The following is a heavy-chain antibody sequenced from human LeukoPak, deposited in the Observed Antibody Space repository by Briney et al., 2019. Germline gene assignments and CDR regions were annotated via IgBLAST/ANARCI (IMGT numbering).Heavy chain of an antibody. D-gene: IGHD2-2*02. J-gene: IGHJ5*02. CDR2: INHSGST. CDR1: GGSFSGYY. V-gene: IGHV4-34*01. CDR3: ARRMGGYTRTTRWFDP. Sequence: PSETLSLTCAVYGGSFSGYYWSWIRQPPGKGLEWIGEINHSGSTNYNPSLKSRVTISVDTSKNQFSLKLSSVTAADTAVYYCARRMGGYTRTTRWFDPWGQGTLVTVSS.